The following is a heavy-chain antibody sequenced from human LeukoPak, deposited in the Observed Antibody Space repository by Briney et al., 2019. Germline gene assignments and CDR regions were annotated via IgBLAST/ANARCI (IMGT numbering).Heavy chain of an antibody. V-gene: IGHV4-59*08. Sequence: SETLSLTCTVSGGSISNSYWGWIRQPPGKGLEWIGYIYDSESTNYNPSLKSRVTISADTSKNQFSLKLSSVTAADTAIYYCARQSGGVATKLDYWGQGTLVTVSS. D-gene: IGHD3-16*01. CDR1: GGSISNSY. CDR2: IYDSEST. J-gene: IGHJ4*02. CDR3: ARQSGGVATKLDY.